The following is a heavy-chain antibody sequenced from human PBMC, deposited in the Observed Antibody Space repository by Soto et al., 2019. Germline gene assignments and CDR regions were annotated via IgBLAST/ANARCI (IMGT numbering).Heavy chain of an antibody. CDR1: GYTFTRYG. J-gene: IGHJ4*02. Sequence: QVQLVQSGAEVKKPGASVQVSCKASGYTFTRYGISWVRQAPGQGLEWMGWISAYNGNTNYAQKLQGRVTMTTDTSTSTAYMELRSLRSDDTAVYYCARDPYDIVTGYYSGDRAFDYWGQGTLVTVSS. D-gene: IGHD3-9*01. V-gene: IGHV1-18*01. CDR3: ARDPYDIVTGYYSGDRAFDY. CDR2: ISAYNGNT.